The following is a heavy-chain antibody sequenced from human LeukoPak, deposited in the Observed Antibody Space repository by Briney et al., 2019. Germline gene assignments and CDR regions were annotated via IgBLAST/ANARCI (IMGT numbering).Heavy chain of an antibody. CDR1: GFAFSSYA. Sequence: GGSLRLSCAASGFAFSSYAMHWVRQAPGKGLEYVSAISSNGGSTYYANSVKGRFTISRDNTKNTLYLQMGSLRAEDTAVYYCAKNYVRYYDFWSGFDYWSQGTLVTVSS. CDR2: ISSNGGST. D-gene: IGHD3-3*01. J-gene: IGHJ4*02. CDR3: AKNYVRYYDFWSGFDY. V-gene: IGHV3-64*01.